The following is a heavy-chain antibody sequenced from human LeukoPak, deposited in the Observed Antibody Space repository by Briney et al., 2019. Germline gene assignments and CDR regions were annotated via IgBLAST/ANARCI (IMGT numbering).Heavy chain of an antibody. Sequence: PSETLSLTCAVYGGSFRGYYWSWIRQPPGKGLEWIGEINFGGSINYTPSLKSRVTISVDTSKNQFSLKLSSVTAADTAVYYCARPSSSWYFEYWGQGTLVTVSS. CDR2: INFGGSI. CDR1: GGSFRGYY. V-gene: IGHV4-34*01. D-gene: IGHD6-13*01. CDR3: ARPSSSWYFEY. J-gene: IGHJ4*02.